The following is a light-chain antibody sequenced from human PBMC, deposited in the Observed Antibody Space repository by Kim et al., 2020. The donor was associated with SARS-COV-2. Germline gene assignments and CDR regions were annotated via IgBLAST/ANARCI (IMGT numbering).Light chain of an antibody. V-gene: IGKV1-9*01. CDR1: QDSRSY. J-gene: IGKJ2*01. CDR3: QELNSI. Sequence: GDRVTITCRASQDSRSYLAWYQQKPGKAPKLLIYAASTVQSGIPSRFSGSGSGTEYTLTISSLQPEDFATSYCQELNSIFGQGTKLEI. CDR2: AAS.